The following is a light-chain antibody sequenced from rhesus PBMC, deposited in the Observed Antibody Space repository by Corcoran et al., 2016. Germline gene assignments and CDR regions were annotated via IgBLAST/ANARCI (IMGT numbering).Light chain of an antibody. CDR1: ESVSVLGINL. CDR3: LQSKNSPYS. J-gene: IGKJ2*01. V-gene: IGKV7-13*01. Sequence: DIVLTQSPASLAVSPGQRATITCRASESVSVLGINLIHWYQRKPGQPPKPLIYHTSNKETGVPARFSGSGSGTVFTLTINPVEADDAADYYCLQSKNSPYSFGQGTKVEIK. CDR2: HTS.